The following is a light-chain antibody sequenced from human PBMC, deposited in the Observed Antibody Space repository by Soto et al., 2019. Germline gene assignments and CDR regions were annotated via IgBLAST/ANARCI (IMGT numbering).Light chain of an antibody. Sequence: EIVLTQSPGTLSLSPVERVSLXFRPSQSVSSSYLAWYQQKPGQAPRLLIYGASSRATGIPDRFSGSGSGTDFTLTISRLEPEDFAVYYCQQYGSSPWAFGPGTKVDIK. J-gene: IGKJ1*01. CDR3: QQYGSSPWA. CDR1: QSVSSSY. CDR2: GAS. V-gene: IGKV3-20*01.